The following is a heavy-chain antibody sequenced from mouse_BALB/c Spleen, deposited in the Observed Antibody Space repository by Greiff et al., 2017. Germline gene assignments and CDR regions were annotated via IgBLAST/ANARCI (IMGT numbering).Heavy chain of an antibody. CDR3: TRPVVAKSYAMDY. J-gene: IGHJ4*01. D-gene: IGHD1-1*01. V-gene: IGHV1S81*02. CDR1: GYTFTSYY. Sequence: QVQLQQPGAELVKPGASVKLSCKASGYTFTSYYMYWVKQRPGQGLEWIGGINPSNGGTNFNEKFKSKATLTVDKSSSTAYMQLSSLTSEDSAVYYCTRPVVAKSYAMDYWGQGTSVTVSS. CDR2: INPSNGGT.